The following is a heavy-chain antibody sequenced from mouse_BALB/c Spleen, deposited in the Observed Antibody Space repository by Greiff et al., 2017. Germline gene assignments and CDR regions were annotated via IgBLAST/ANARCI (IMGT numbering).Heavy chain of an antibody. J-gene: IGHJ3*01. V-gene: IGHV1-9*01. CDR3: ASPTTATAY. CDR1: GYTFSSYW. Sequence: QVQLKQSGAELMKPGASVKISCKATGYTFSSYWIEWVKQRPGHGLEWIGEILPGSGSTNYNEKFKGKATFTADTSSNTAYMQLSSLTSEDSAVYYCASPTTATAYWGQGTLVTVSA. CDR2: ILPGSGST. D-gene: IGHD1-2*01.